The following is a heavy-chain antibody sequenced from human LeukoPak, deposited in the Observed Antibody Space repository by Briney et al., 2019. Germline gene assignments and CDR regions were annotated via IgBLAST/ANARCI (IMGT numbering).Heavy chain of an antibody. Sequence: PGGSLRLSCAASGFTFSSYSMNWVRQAPGKGLEWVSSISSSSSYIYYADSVKGRFTISRDNAKNSLYLQMNSLRAEDTAVYCCARDREGTTYGMDVWGQGTTVTVSS. CDR3: ARDREGTTYGMDV. V-gene: IGHV3-21*01. D-gene: IGHD1-7*01. CDR1: GFTFSSYS. CDR2: ISSSSSYI. J-gene: IGHJ6*02.